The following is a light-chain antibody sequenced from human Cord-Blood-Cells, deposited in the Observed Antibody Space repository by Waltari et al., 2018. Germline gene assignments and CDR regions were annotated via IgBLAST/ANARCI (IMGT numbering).Light chain of an antibody. CDR2: DAS. CDR3: QQYYNRRLFT. V-gene: IGKV1-33*01. J-gene: IGKJ3*01. Sequence: DIQMTQSPSSLSASVGDRVTITCQASQDISNYLNWYQQKPGKAPKLLIYDASNLETGVPSRFSGSGSGTDFTFTISSLQPEDIATYYCQQYYNRRLFTFGPGTKVDIK. CDR1: QDISNY.